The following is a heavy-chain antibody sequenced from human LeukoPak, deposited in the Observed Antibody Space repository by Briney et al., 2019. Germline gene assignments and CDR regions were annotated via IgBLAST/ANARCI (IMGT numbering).Heavy chain of an antibody. CDR3: ARVVGSSWYRNWFDP. CDR1: GGSIRNYF. V-gene: IGHV4-59*01. CDR2: IYYSGST. J-gene: IGHJ5*02. D-gene: IGHD6-13*01. Sequence: SETLSLTCTVPGGSIRNYFWSWIRQPPGKGLERIGYIYYSGSTNYNPSLKSRVTISVDTSKNQFSLKLSSVTAADPAVYYCARVVGSSWYRNWFDPWGQGTLVTVSS.